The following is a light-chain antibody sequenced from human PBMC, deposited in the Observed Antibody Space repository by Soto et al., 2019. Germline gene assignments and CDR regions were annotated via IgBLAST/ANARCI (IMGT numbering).Light chain of an antibody. CDR3: QQYVTAFRS. Sequence: DIQMTQSPSSLSASVADRVTITCRASQSISSWLAWYQQKPGTAPKLLIYKASTLESGVPSRFSGSGSGTEFTLTISSLQPDDFATYYCQQYVTAFRSFGQGTKV. V-gene: IGKV1-5*03. J-gene: IGKJ1*01. CDR2: KAS. CDR1: QSISSW.